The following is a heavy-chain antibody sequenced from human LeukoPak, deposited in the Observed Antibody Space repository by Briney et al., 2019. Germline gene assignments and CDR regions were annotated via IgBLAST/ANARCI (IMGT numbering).Heavy chain of an antibody. CDR3: TRDYDNSGYSVRFEY. J-gene: IGHJ4*02. CDR1: GFTFSRYW. D-gene: IGHD3-22*01. CDR2: IKQDGSER. V-gene: IGHV3-7*01. Sequence: GGSLRLSCAASGFTFSRYWMGWVRQAPGKGLEWVANIKQDGSERYYVDSVKGRFTISRDNAQRILSLQLNSLRAEDTAVYYCTRDYDNSGYSVRFEYWGQGTLVTVSS.